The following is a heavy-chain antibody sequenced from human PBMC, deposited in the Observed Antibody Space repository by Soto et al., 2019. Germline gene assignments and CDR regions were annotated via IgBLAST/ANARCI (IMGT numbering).Heavy chain of an antibody. CDR2: ISGDGGSA. Sequence: EVQLLESGGGLVQPGGSLRLSCAISGFTFNTYAMTWVRQAPGKGLEWVSGISGDGGSADYEDSVKGRFTIYRDNSKNTLYLQMNSLRADDTAVYYCAKGQSSYSYYYMDVWGKGTTVTVSS. J-gene: IGHJ6*03. CDR3: AKGQSSYSYYYMDV. V-gene: IGHV3-23*01. CDR1: GFTFNTYA.